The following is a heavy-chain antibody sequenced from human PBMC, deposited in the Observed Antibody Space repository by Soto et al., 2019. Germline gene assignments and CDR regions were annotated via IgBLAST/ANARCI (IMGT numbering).Heavy chain of an antibody. Sequence: EVQLLESGGGLVQPGGSLRLSCAASGFTFSSYAMSGVRQAPGKGLAWVSAISGSGGSTYYADPVKGLFTISRDNSKNTLYLQMNSLRAEDTGVYYWAKGIGGSTYDYWGQGTLVTVSS. CDR2: ISGSGGST. J-gene: IGHJ4*02. CDR3: AKGIGGSTYDY. CDR1: GFTFSSYA. D-gene: IGHD2-2*01. V-gene: IGHV3-23*01.